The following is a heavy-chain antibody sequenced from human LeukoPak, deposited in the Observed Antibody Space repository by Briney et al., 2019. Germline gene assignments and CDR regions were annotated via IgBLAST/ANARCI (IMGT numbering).Heavy chain of an antibody. Sequence: SQTLSLTCTVSGGSISSGGYSWSWIRQHPGKGLEWIGYIYYSGSTYYNPSLKSRVTISVDTSKNQFSLKLSSVTAADTAVYYCARATRRAVAAYQPNPLYYYGMDVWGQGTTVTVSS. J-gene: IGHJ6*02. D-gene: IGHD6-19*01. CDR3: ARATRRAVAAYQPNPLYYYGMDV. V-gene: IGHV4-31*03. CDR1: GGSISSGGYS. CDR2: IYYSGST.